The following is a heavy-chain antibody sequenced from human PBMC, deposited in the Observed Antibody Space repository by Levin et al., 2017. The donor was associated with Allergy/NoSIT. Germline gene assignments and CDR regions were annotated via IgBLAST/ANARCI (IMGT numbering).Heavy chain of an antibody. CDR1: GGSISSYY. J-gene: IGHJ1*01. D-gene: IGHD1-26*01. Sequence: ASETLSLTCTVSGGSISSYYWSWIRQPPGKGLEWIGYIYYSGSTNYNPSLKSRVTISVDTSKNQFSLKLSSVTAADTAVYYCARHGGGVGVAGAEYFQHWGQGTLVTVSS. CDR3: ARHGGGVGVAGAEYFQH. CDR2: IYYSGST. V-gene: IGHV4-59*08.